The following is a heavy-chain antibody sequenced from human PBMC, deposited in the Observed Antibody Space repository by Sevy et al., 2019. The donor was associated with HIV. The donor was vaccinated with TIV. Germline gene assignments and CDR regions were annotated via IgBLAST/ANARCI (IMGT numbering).Heavy chain of an antibody. CDR1: GYTFTDYY. D-gene: IGHD3-10*01. CDR2: INPKNGGT. Sequence: ASVKVSCRASGYTFTDYYLHWVRQAPGQGLEWMGWINPKNGGTEYALRFQGRVAMTRDTSISTVYMELSRLRSDDTAVYYCARASHVSGSYTNDYWGQGTLVTVSS. V-gene: IGHV1-2*02. CDR3: ARASHVSGSYTNDY. J-gene: IGHJ4*02.